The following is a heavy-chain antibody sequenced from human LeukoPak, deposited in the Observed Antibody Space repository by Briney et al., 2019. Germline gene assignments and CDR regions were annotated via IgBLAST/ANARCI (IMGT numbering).Heavy chain of an antibody. J-gene: IGHJ6*03. CDR1: GYSFTSYW. CDR3: ARAAVTRPLYYYYYMDV. Sequence: GESLKISCKGSGYSFTSYWIGWVRQMPGKGPEWMGIIYPGDSDTRYSPSFQGQVNISADKSIRTAYLQWSSLKASDTVMYYCARAAVTRPLYYYYYMDVWGKGTTVTVSS. D-gene: IGHD4-23*01. CDR2: IYPGDSDT. V-gene: IGHV5-51*01.